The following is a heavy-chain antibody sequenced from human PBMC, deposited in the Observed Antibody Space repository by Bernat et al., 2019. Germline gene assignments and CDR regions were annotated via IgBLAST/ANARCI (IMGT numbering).Heavy chain of an antibody. CDR1: GDSTITSYY. CDR3: AGHYDTIFHH. J-gene: IGHJ1*01. Sequence: QVQLQESGPRLVKPSETLSLTCTVSGDSTITSYYWTWNRQPPGKGLEWIGYIYYNGNTNYNPSLKGRVTMSVDTSKNQFSLKLSSVTAADTAFYYCAGHYDTIFHHWGQGTLVTVSS. V-gene: IGHV4-59*01. D-gene: IGHD3-9*01. CDR2: IYYNGNT.